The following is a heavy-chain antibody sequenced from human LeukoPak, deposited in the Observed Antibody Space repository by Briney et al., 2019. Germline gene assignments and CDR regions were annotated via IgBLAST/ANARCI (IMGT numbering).Heavy chain of an antibody. D-gene: IGHD3-10*01. CDR2: IYYSGST. CDR3: ARRFPVRYYGSGEVDY. V-gene: IGHV4-28*01. J-gene: IGHJ4*02. CDR1: GYSISSSNW. Sequence: PSETLSLTCAVSGYSISSSNWWGWTRQPPGKGLEWIGYIYYSGSTNYNPSLKSRVTMSVDTSKNQFSLKLSSVTAADTAVYYCARRFPVRYYGSGEVDYWGQGTLVTVSS.